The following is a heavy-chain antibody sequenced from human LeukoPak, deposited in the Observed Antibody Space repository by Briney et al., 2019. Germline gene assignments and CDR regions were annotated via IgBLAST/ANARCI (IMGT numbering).Heavy chain of an antibody. J-gene: IGHJ4*02. CDR2: IKSKTDGGTT. Sequence: GGSLRLSCAASGFTFSNAWMSWVRQAPGKGLEWVGRIKSKTDGGTTDYAAPVKGRFTISRDDSKNTLYLQMNSLKTEDTAVYYCTTDRPVRRMIVVYQEGYWGQGALVTVSS. V-gene: IGHV3-15*01. CDR1: GFTFSNAW. D-gene: IGHD3-22*01. CDR3: TTDRPVRRMIVVYQEGY.